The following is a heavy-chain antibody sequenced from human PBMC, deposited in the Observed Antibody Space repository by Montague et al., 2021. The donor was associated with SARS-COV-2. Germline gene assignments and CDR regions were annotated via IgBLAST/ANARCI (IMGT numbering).Heavy chain of an antibody. D-gene: IGHD3-10*01. J-gene: IGHJ6*02. CDR1: GSSISSSNYY. CDR2: MYYSGST. Sequence: SETLSLTCTVSGSSISSSNYYWGWIRQPPGKGLEWIGNMYYSGSTYYNPSLKSRVTISIDTSKNQFSLKLSPVTAADTAVYYCARDDIVLQGVTKGMDVWGQGTTVTVSS. V-gene: IGHV4-39*07. CDR3: ARDDIVLQGVTKGMDV.